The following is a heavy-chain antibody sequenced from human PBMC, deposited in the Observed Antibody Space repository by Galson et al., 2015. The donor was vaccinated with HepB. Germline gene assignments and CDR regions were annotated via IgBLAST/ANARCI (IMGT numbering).Heavy chain of an antibody. CDR1: GGSISRYS. CDR2: IYYSGST. D-gene: IGHD1-26*01. V-gene: IGHV4-59*01. J-gene: IGHJ4*02. CDR3: ARAQRGSYLAY. Sequence: SEPLSLTCTVSGGSISRYSWSWIRQPPGKGLEWIGYIYYSGSTNYNPSLKSRVTISVDTSKNQFSLKLSSVTAADTAVYYCARAQRGSYLAYWGQGTLVTVSS.